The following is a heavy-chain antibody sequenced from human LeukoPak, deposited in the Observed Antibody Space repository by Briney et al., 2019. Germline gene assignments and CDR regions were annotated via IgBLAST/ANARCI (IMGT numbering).Heavy chain of an antibody. J-gene: IGHJ3*02. V-gene: IGHV5-51*01. CDR3: ARHSLVIEDYGFDI. D-gene: IGHD4-17*01. CDR2: IYPGDSDT. CDR1: GHNFGNYW. Sequence: GESLKISCKASGHNFGNYWIGWVRQIPGKGLEWMGIIYPGDSDTRYSPSFEGQVTISVDKSITTAYLQWSSLKASDTAMYYCARHSLVIEDYGFDIWGQGTMVTVSS.